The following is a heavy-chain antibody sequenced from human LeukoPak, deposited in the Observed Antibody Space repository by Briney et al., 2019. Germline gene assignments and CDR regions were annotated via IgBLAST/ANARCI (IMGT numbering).Heavy chain of an antibody. J-gene: IGHJ6*03. CDR1: GGSFSGYH. D-gene: IGHD3-22*01. Sequence: SETLSLTCAVYGGSFSGYHWTWIRQSPGKGLEWIGDINPSGNTSYNPPLKSRLTKSVDTSKNQFSLKLRSVTAADTAVYYLARGRHDITMIVVVMTSVSYYLDVWGKGTTVTVS. V-gene: IGHV4-34*01. CDR2: INPSGNT. CDR3: ARGRHDITMIVVVMTSVSYYLDV.